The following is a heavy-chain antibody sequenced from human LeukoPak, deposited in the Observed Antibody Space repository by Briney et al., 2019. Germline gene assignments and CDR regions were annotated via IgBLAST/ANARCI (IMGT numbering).Heavy chain of an antibody. J-gene: IGHJ6*02. CDR1: GGSISSYY. CDR3: ARGYVPLGYYGMDV. V-gene: IGHV4-59*01. Sequence: PSQTLSLTCTVSGGSISSYYWSWIRQPPGKGLEWIGYIYYSGSTNYNPSLKSRVTISVDTSKNQFSLKLSSVTAADTAVYYCARGYVPLGYYGMDVWGQGTTVTVSS. CDR2: IYYSGST. D-gene: IGHD3-10*02.